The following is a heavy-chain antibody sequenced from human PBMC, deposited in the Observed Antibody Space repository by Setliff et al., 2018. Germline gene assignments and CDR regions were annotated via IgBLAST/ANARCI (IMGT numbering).Heavy chain of an antibody. J-gene: IGHJ6*03. D-gene: IGHD3-3*01. CDR3: ARMSGFLYMDV. CDR2: IYTSWST. CDR1: DDSISSRHYY. Sequence: SETLSLTCIVSDDSISSRHYYWSWIRQPAGKGLEWLGQIYTSWSTNYNPSLKGRATLSIDASKKQFSLKLTSVTAADTAVYYCARMSGFLYMDVWGKGTTVTVSS. V-gene: IGHV4-61*09.